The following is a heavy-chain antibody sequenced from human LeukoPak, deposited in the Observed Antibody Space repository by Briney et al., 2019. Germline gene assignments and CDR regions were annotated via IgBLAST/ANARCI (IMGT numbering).Heavy chain of an antibody. J-gene: IGHJ4*02. CDR1: GFTFDDYS. CDR2: INWNSGDI. V-gene: IGHV3-9*01. D-gene: IGHD3-10*01. CDR3: AKRQQGSGSRYFDY. Sequence: PGGSLRLSCAASGFTFDDYSMHWVRQAPGKGLEWVSGINWNSGDIIYADAVTGRFTISRDNAKNFVYLQMNSLRPDDTAAYYCAKRQQGSGSRYFDYWGQGILVTVSS.